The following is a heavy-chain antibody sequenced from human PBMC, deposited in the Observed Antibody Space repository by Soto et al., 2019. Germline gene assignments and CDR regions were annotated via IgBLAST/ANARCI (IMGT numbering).Heavy chain of an antibody. CDR2: VYGTGTT. CDR3: ATGRFLEVGHMDV. Sequence: QVRLQESGPGLVRPSETLSLTCTVSGGSVSSGSYFWTWIRQPPGKGLEWIGHVYGTGTTNYNPALESRVPLSTGTAKNQFSPQLRSGTAGGPAVNYCATGRFLEVGHMDVWGQGTTVPVSS. D-gene: IGHD3-3*01. J-gene: IGHJ6*02. V-gene: IGHV4-61*01. CDR1: GGSVSSGSYF.